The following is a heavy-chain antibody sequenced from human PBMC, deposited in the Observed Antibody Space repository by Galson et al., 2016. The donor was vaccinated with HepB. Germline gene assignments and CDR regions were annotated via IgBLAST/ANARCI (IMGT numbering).Heavy chain of an antibody. CDR3: AREYFGIYMDV. V-gene: IGHV3-48*02. CDR2: ITSRGESI. Sequence: SLRLSCAASGFTFSSYGMNWVRQAPGRGRAWISFITSRGESIYYADSMRGRFTISRDNANNSLFLQMNSLRDEDTAVYYCAREYFGIYMDVWGKGTTVTVSS. D-gene: IGHD3-3*01. CDR1: GFTFSSYG. J-gene: IGHJ6*03.